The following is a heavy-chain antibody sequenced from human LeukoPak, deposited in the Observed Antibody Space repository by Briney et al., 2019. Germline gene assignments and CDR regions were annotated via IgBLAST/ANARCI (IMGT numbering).Heavy chain of an antibody. CDR3: TREDRDTFDI. CDR2: TYYRSKWYS. CDR1: GDSVSNNIAA. Sequence: SQTLSLTCAISGDSVSNNIAAWTWIRQSPSRGLEWLGRTYYRSKWYSDYAVSVRGRITVNADTSKNQFSLQLNSVTPEDTAVYYCTREDRDTFDIWGQGTVVTVSS. J-gene: IGHJ3*02. V-gene: IGHV6-1*01.